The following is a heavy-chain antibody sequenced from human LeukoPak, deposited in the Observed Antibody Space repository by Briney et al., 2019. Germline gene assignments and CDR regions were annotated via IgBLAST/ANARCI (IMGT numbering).Heavy chain of an antibody. D-gene: IGHD3-22*01. V-gene: IGHV4-61*02. CDR1: GGSISSASHY. Sequence: PSETLSLTCTVSGGSISSASHYWSWIRQPAGTGLDWIGRIYSSGSTNYNPSLKSRVTMSVDTSKNHFSLKLTSVTAADTAVYYCAIRGYYDSSGYFRAFDIWGQGTMVTVSS. J-gene: IGHJ3*02. CDR2: IYSSGST. CDR3: AIRGYYDSSGYFRAFDI.